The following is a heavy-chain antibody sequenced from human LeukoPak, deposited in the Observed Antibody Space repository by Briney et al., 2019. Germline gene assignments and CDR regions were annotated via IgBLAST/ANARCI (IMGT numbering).Heavy chain of an antibody. J-gene: IGHJ1*01. CDR1: GITLNNYG. D-gene: IGHD1-14*01. CDR3: ARGVYPDYFQH. V-gene: IGHV3-23*01. CDR2: ISGSGGRT. Sequence: GGSLRLSCTVSGITLNNYGMSWVRGAPGKGQVWVAGISGSGGRTYYADSVKSRFTISRDNSKNMLYLQMSSLRAEDTAVYYCARGVYPDYFQHWGQGTLVTVSS.